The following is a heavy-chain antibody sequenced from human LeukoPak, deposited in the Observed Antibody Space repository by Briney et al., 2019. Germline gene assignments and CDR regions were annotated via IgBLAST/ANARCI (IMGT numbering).Heavy chain of an antibody. CDR3: VTPRSWELSDMAV. CDR1: GYSITTNYY. J-gene: IGHJ6*03. D-gene: IGHD1-26*01. Sequence: SETLSLTCTVSGYSITTNYYWAWIRQSPGTGLEWIGSVYHNGETYYNPSLKSRVIISVDTSKNAFSLRLPSVTAADTAVYYCVTPRSWELSDMAVWGKGTTVIVSS. CDR2: VYHNGET. V-gene: IGHV4-38-2*02.